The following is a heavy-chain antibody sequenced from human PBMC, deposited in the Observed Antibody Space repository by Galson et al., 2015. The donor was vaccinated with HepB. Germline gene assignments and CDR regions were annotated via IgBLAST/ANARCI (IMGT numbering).Heavy chain of an antibody. CDR2: IWYDGSNK. D-gene: IGHD3-3*01. V-gene: IGHV3-33*01. CDR1: GFTFSSYG. CDR3: ARGPEIFGVVIWDWGPYYFDY. Sequence: SLRLSCAASGFTFSSYGMLWVRQAPGKGLEWVAIIWYDGSNKYYADSVKGRFTISRDNSKNTLYLQMNSLRAEDTAVYYCARGPEIFGVVIWDWGPYYFDYWGQGTLVTVSS. J-gene: IGHJ4*02.